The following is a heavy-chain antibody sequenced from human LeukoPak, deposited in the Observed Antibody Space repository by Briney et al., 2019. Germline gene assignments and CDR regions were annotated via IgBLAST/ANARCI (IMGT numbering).Heavy chain of an antibody. CDR2: ISSSSSYI. J-gene: IGHJ4*02. D-gene: IGHD2-2*01. CDR1: GFTFSSYS. CDR3: ASSHRYCSSTSCYDPDY. Sequence: PGRSPRLSCAASGFTFSSYSMNWVRQAPGKGLEWVSSISSSSSYIYYADSVKGRFTISRDNAKNSLYLQMNSLRAEDTAVYYCASSHRYCSSTSCYDPDYWGQGTLVTVSS. V-gene: IGHV3-21*01.